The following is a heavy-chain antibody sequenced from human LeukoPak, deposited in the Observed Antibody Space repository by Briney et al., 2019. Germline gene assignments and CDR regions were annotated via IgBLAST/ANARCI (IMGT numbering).Heavy chain of an antibody. CDR2: ISSSGSTI. CDR1: GYNFSDSY. D-gene: IGHD3-10*02. J-gene: IGHJ6*04. Sequence: GGSLRLSCAASGYNFSDSYMTWVRQAPGKGLEWVSYISSSGSTIYYADSVKGRFTISRDNAKNSLYLQMNSLRAEDTAVYYCAELGITMIGGVWGKGTTVTISS. V-gene: IGHV3-11*04. CDR3: AELGITMIGGV.